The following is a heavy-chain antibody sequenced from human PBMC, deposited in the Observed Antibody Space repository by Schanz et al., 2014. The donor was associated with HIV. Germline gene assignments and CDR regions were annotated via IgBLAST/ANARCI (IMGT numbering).Heavy chain of an antibody. CDR1: GYIFTDYY. V-gene: IGHV1-2*02. D-gene: IGHD5-18*01. CDR3: ASGRFDTVIWWGDAFLI. J-gene: IGHJ3*02. Sequence: QVQLVQSGAEVKKPGASVKVSCKTSGYIFTDYYVHWVRQAPGQGLEWLGWINPKSGGADNAQKFQGRVTMTRDTSSNTAYMELTRLRFDDTAVYYCASGRFDTVIWWGDAFLIWGRGTMVTVSS. CDR2: INPKSGGA.